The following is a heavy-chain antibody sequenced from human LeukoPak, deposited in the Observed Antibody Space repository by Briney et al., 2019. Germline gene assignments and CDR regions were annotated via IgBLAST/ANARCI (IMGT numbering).Heavy chain of an antibody. CDR3: ARSTPDGNGDRTYYYYYGMDV. Sequence: GRSLRLSCAASGLTFISYGMHWVRQAPGKGLEWVAVIWYDGSNKYYADSVKGRFTISRDNSKNTLYLQMNSLRAEDTAVYYCARSTPDGNGDRTYYYYYGMDVWGKGTTVTVSS. J-gene: IGHJ6*04. V-gene: IGHV3-33*01. CDR1: GLTFISYG. CDR2: IWYDGSNK. D-gene: IGHD4-17*01.